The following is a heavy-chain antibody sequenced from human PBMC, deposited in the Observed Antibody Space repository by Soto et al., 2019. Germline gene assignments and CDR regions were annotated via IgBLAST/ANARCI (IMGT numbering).Heavy chain of an antibody. CDR2: INPNRGGT. CDR1: GYTFTDHH. V-gene: IGHV1-2*02. CDR3: ARVTDSSSWYFQYYYYGMDV. Sequence: ASVKVSCKASGYTFTDHHLHWVRQAPGQGLEWMGWINPNRGGTKYAQKFQGRVTMTRDTSISTAYMELSRLRSDDTAVYYCARVTDSSSWYFQYYYYGMDVWGQGTTVTVSS. J-gene: IGHJ6*02. D-gene: IGHD6-13*01.